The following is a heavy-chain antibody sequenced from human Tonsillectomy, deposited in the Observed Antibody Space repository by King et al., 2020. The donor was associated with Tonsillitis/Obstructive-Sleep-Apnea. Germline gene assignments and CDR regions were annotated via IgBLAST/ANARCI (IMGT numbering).Heavy chain of an antibody. CDR3: ARHWEL. J-gene: IGHJ4*02. Sequence: VQLVESGGGLVQPGGSLRLSCAASGFTFSDHYMDWVRQAPGKGLEWVGRTRNKANSYTTEYTASVKGRFTISRDDSKNSLYLQMNSLKTEDTAVYYCARHWELRGQGTLVTVSS. D-gene: IGHD3-10*01. CDR2: TRNKANSYTT. CDR1: GFTFSDHY. V-gene: IGHV3-72*01.